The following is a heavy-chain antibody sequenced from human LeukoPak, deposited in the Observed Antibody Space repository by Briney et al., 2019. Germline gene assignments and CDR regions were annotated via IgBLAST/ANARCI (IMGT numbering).Heavy chain of an antibody. D-gene: IGHD4-17*01. CDR1: GYTFTGYY. J-gene: IGHJ4*02. V-gene: IGHV1-2*02. CDR3: ASGDDYGDYGFDY. CDR2: INPNSGGT. Sequence: ASVKVSCKASGYTFTGYYMHWVRQAPGQGLEWMGWINPNSGGTNYAQKFQGRVTTTRDTSISTAYMELSRLRSDDTAVYYCASGDDYGDYGFDYWGQGTLVTVSS.